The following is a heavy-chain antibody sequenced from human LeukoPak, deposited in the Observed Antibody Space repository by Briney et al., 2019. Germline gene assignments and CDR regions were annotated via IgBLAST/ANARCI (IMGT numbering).Heavy chain of an antibody. V-gene: IGHV3-23*01. Sequence: GGSLRLSCAASGFTFSTYAVNWVRQAPGKGLEWVSAIGGGGGSTYYADSVKGRFTISRDNSKNTLYLQMSSLRAEDTAVYYCAKDRGRYYDSSGYYWGYYFDSWGQGILVTVST. D-gene: IGHD3-22*01. CDR2: IGGGGGST. J-gene: IGHJ4*02. CDR3: AKDRGRYYDSSGYYWGYYFDS. CDR1: GFTFSTYA.